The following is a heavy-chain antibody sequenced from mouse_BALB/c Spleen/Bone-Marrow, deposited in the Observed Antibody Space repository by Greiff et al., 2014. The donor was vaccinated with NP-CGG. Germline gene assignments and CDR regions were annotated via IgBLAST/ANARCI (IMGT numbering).Heavy chain of an antibody. D-gene: IGHD4-1*01. CDR1: GYTFSSYW. CDR2: ILPGSGST. CDR3: ARDWDPFAY. Sequence: VQLQQSXAELMKPGASVKISCKATGYTFSSYWIEWVKQRPGHGLEWIGEILPGSGSTNYNEKFEGKATFTADTSSNTAYMQLSSLTSEDAAVYYCARDWDPFAYWGQGTLVTVSA. V-gene: IGHV1-9*01. J-gene: IGHJ3*01.